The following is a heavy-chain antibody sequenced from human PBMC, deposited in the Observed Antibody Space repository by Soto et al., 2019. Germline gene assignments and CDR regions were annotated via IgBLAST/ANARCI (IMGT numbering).Heavy chain of an antibody. Sequence: GGPLTLSSAASGFTCSNACMSWVRQAPGNGQEWVGRIKSKTDGGTTDYAAPLKGRFTISRDDSKNTLYLQMNSLKTEDTAVYYCTTCGYDFWSGYYTGYYYYYMDVWGKGTTVTVS. D-gene: IGHD3-3*01. V-gene: IGHV3-15*01. CDR3: TTCGYDFWSGYYTGYYYYYMDV. J-gene: IGHJ6*03. CDR1: GFTCSNAC. CDR2: IKSKTDGGTT.